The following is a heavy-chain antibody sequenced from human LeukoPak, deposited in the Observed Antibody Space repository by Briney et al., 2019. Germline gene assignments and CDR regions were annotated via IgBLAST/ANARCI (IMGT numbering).Heavy chain of an antibody. J-gene: IGHJ6*03. V-gene: IGHV3-21*01. CDR3: AYTSGYDFSSYYYYYMDV. D-gene: IGHD5-12*01. CDR1: GFIFSSYS. Sequence: GGSLRLSCAASGFIFSSYSMNWVRQAPGKGLEWVSSISSGSSYIYYADSEKGRFTISRDNAKNSLYLQMNSLSAEDTAVYYCAYTSGYDFSSYYYYYMDVWGKGTTVTVSS. CDR2: ISSGSSYI.